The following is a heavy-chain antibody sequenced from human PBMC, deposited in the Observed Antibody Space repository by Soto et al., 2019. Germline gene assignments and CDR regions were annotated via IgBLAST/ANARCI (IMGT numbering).Heavy chain of an antibody. CDR2: IIPILRMA. J-gene: IGHJ4*02. CDR3: ATSYGSGSAHFDY. Sequence: QVQLVQSGAEVKMPGSSVKVSCMASGGTFTSYTFSWVRQVPGQGLEWMGRIIPILRMADFAQKFQGRVPINADESTSTVYMKLSSLRSEDTAVYYCATSYGSGSAHFDYWGQGTLVTVS. V-gene: IGHV1-69*02. D-gene: IGHD3-10*01. CDR1: GGTFTSYT.